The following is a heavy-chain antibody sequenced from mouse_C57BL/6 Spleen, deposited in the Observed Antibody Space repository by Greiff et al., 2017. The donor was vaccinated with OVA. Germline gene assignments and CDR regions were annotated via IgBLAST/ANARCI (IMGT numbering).Heavy chain of an antibody. V-gene: IGHV1-82*01. Sequence: VQVVESGPELVKPGASVKISCKASGYAFSSSWMNWVKQRPGKGLEWIGRIYPGDGDTNYNGKFKGKATLTADKSSSTAYMQLSSLTSEDSAVYFCALMAFFDYWGQGTTLTVSS. CDR2: IYPGDGDT. CDR1: GYAFSSSW. CDR3: ALMAFFDY. J-gene: IGHJ2*01.